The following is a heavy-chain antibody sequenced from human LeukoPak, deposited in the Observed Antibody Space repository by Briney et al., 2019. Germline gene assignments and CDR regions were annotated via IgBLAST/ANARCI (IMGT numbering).Heavy chain of an antibody. D-gene: IGHD4-17*01. CDR2: INHSGYT. CDR3: TRMTTGHDY. J-gene: IGHJ4*02. CDR1: GVSFNDYY. V-gene: IGHV4-34*01. Sequence: PSETLSPTCAVSGVSFNDYYWSWVRQTPGKGLEWIGEINHSGYTNDSPSLKSRVTLSIDTSRKQFSLNLRSVTVADTGIYYCTRMTTGHDYWGRGTLVTVSS.